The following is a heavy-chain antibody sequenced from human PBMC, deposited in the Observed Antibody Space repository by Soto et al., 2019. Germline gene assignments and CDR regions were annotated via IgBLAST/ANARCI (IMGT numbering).Heavy chain of an antibody. CDR3: ARVREEWRVLDY. J-gene: IGHJ4*02. CDR1: GGSFSGYY. Sequence: SETLSLTCAGYGGSFSGYYWSWIRQPPGKGLEWIGEINHSGSTNYNPSLKSRVTISVDTSKNQFSLRLSSVTAADTAVYYCARVREEWRVLDYWGQGTLVTVSS. D-gene: IGHD3-3*01. CDR2: INHSGST. V-gene: IGHV4-34*01.